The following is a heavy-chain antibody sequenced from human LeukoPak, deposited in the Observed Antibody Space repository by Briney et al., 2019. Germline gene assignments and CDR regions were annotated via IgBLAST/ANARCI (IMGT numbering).Heavy chain of an antibody. V-gene: IGHV4-59*01. CDR1: GGSISSYY. J-gene: IGHJ4*02. Sequence: SETLSLTCTVSGGSISSYYWSWIRQPPGKGLEWIGYIYYSGSTNYNPSLKSRVTISVDTSENQFSLKLSSVTAADTAVYYCASSQLGYCSGGSCFDYWGQGTLVTVSS. D-gene: IGHD2-15*01. CDR3: ASSQLGYCSGGSCFDY. CDR2: IYYSGST.